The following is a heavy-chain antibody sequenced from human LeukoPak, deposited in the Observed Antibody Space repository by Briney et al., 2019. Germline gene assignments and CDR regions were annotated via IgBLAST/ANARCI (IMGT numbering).Heavy chain of an antibody. CDR3: ARGKYDSSPFLQH. CDR1: GFTFSSSW. D-gene: IGHD3-22*01. J-gene: IGHJ1*01. Sequence: GGSLRLSCAASGFTFSSSWMHWVRQAPGKGLVWVSRIHSDGNSTNYADSVKGRFTISRDNAKNSMYLQMNSLRAEDTAVYYCARGKYDSSPFLQHWGQGTLVTVSS. CDR2: IHSDGNST. V-gene: IGHV3-74*01.